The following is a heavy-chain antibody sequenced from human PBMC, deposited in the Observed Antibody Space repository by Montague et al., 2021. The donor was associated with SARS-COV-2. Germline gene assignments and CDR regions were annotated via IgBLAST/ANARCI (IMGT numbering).Heavy chain of an antibody. J-gene: IGHJ4*02. CDR1: GGSFSGYY. D-gene: IGHD3-10*01. CDR2: INQSGRT. CDR3: ARRGSSVWGVTVSAELDY. V-gene: IGHV4-34*01. Sequence: SETLSLTCAVYGGSFSGYYWSWIRQPPEKGLEWIGEINQSGRTNSNPSLKSRVIISVDTSRNQFSLKLSSVTAADTAMYYCARRGSSVWGVTVSAELDYWGQGILVIVSS.